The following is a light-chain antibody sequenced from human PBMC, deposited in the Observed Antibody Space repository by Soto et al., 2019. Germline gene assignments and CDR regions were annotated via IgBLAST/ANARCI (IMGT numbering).Light chain of an antibody. CDR3: QQYNNWPPWT. V-gene: IGKV3-15*01. CDR1: QSVSSN. Sequence: EIVLTQSPATVSLSPGERATLSCRASQSVSSNLAWYQQKPGQAPRLLIYGASTRATDIPARFSGSGSGTEFTLTISSLQSEDFAVYYCQQYNNWPPWTFGQGTKVDIK. CDR2: GAS. J-gene: IGKJ1*01.